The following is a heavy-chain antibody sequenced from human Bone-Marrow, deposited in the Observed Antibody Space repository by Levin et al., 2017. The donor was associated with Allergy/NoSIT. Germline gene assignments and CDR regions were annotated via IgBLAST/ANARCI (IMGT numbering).Heavy chain of an antibody. CDR1: GYTFTSYY. CDR3: AREVTMVRGVIPNYGMDV. J-gene: IGHJ6*02. D-gene: IGHD3-10*01. V-gene: IGHV1-46*01. CDR2: INPSGGST. Sequence: GESLKISCKASGYTFTSYYMHWVRQAPGQGLEWMGIINPSGGSTSYAQKFQGRVTMTRDTSTSTVYMELSSLRSEDTAVYYCAREVTMVRGVIPNYGMDVWGQGTTVTVSS.